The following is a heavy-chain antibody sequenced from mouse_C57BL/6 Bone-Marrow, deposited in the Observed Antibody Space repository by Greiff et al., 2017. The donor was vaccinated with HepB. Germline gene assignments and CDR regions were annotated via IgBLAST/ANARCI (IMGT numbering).Heavy chain of an antibody. CDR1: GYTFTSYG. V-gene: IGHV1-81*01. D-gene: IGHD2-1*01. J-gene: IGHJ4*01. CDR3: ARRGMGNLYAMDY. Sequence: QVQLKQSGAELARPGASVKLSCKASGYTFTSYGISWVKQRTGQGLEWIGEIYPRSGNTYYNEKFKGKATLTADKSSSTAYMELRSLTSEDSAVYFCARRGMGNLYAMDYWGQGTSVTVSS. CDR2: IYPRSGNT.